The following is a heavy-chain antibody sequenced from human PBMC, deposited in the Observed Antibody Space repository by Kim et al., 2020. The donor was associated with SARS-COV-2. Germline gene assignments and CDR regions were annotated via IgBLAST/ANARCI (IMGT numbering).Heavy chain of an antibody. V-gene: IGHV1-18*01. CDR2: ISAYNGNT. CDR1: GYTFTSYG. J-gene: IGHJ6*02. CDR3: ARDQRGLWFGELFDYYYYGMDD. D-gene: IGHD3-10*01. Sequence: ASVKVSCKASGYTFTSYGISWVRQAPGQGLEWMGWISAYNGNTNYAQKLQGRVTMTTDTSTSTAYMELRRLRSDDTAVYYCARDQRGLWFGELFDYYYYGMDDWGQGTTVTVSS.